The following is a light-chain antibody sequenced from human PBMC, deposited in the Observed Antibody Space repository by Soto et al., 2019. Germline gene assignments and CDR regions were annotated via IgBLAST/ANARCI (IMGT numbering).Light chain of an antibody. J-gene: IGLJ2*01. CDR1: SSDVGAYNY. Sequence: QSALTQPASVSGSPGQSITISCTGTSSDVGAYNYVSWYQQYPGKAPKLMIYEVSNRPSGVSNRFSGSKSGNTASLTISGLQAEDEADDYCSSYTTTSTVLFGGGTQLTVL. V-gene: IGLV2-14*01. CDR2: EVS. CDR3: SSYTTTSTVL.